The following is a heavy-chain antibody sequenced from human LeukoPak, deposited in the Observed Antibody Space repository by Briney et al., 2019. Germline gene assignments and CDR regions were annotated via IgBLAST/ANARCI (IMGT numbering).Heavy chain of an antibody. CDR3: RGIAADGDYYYYGMDV. CDR2: ISGSGGST. J-gene: IGHJ6*02. D-gene: IGHD6-13*01. CDR1: GFTFSSYA. Sequence: GGSLRLSCAASGFTFSSYAMSWVRQAPGKGLEWVSAISGSGGSTYYADSVKGRFTISRDNSKNTLYLQMNSLRAEDTAVYYCRGIAADGDYYYYGMDVWGQGTTVTVSS. V-gene: IGHV3-23*01.